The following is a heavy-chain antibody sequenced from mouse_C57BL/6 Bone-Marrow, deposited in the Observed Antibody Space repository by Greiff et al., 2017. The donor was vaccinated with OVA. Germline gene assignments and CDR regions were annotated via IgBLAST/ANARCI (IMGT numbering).Heavy chain of an antibody. V-gene: IGHV5-17*01. Sequence: DVMLVESGGGLVKPGGSLKLSCAASGFTFSDYGMHWVRQAPEKGLEWVAYISSGRSTIYYADTVKGRFTISRDNAKNTLFLQMTSLRSEDTAMDYCARRGPYGSYYWGQGTTLTVSS. CDR2: ISSGRSTI. CDR3: ARRGPYGSYY. D-gene: IGHD1-1*01. CDR1: GFTFSDYG. J-gene: IGHJ2*01.